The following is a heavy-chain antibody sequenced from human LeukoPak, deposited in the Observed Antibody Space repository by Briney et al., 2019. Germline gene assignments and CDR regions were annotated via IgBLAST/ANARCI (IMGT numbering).Heavy chain of an antibody. CDR3: ARDLFSLTTVVLDY. CDR1: GFTFSNYG. V-gene: IGHV3-30*02. J-gene: IGHJ4*02. Sequence: GGSLRLSCGASGFTFSNYGMLWVRQAPGKGLEWVAFIRYDGNNKFYTDSVKGRFTISRDNSKNTLYLHMNSLRSDDTAVYYCARDLFSLTTVVLDYWGQGTLVTVSS. CDR2: IRYDGNNK. D-gene: IGHD4-23*01.